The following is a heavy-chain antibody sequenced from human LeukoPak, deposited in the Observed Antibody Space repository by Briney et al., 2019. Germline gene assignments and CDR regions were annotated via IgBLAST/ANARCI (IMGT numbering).Heavy chain of an antibody. CDR2: IYYSGST. D-gene: IGHD2-2*01. Sequence: SETLSLTCTVSGGPISSYYWSWIRQPPRKGLEWIGYIYYSGSTNYNPSLKSRVTISVDTSKNQFSLKLSSVTAADTAVYYCARDRVVVPAASDYYYYYGMDVWGQGTTVTVSS. CDR1: GGPISSYY. V-gene: IGHV4-59*01. J-gene: IGHJ6*02. CDR3: ARDRVVVPAASDYYYYYGMDV.